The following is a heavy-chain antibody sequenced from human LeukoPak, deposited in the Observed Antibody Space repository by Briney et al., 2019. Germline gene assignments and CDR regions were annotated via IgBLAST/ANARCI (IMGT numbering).Heavy chain of an antibody. D-gene: IGHD3-10*01. V-gene: IGHV3-23*01. CDR2: ISGSGGST. Sequence: GSLRLSCAASGFTFRSYAMHWVRQAPGKGLEWVSAISGSGGSTYYADSVKGRFTISRDNSNNTLYLQMNSLRAEDTAVYYCAKDQYGSGTYYPTFDYWGQGTLVTVSS. CDR3: AKDQYGSGTYYPTFDY. J-gene: IGHJ4*02. CDR1: GFTFRSYA.